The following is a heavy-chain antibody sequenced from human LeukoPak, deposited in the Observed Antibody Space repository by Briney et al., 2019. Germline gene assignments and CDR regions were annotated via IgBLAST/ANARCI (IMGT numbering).Heavy chain of an antibody. J-gene: IGHJ6*03. Sequence: ASVKVSCKASGYTFTSYYMHWVRQAPGQGLEWMGIINPSRGSTSYAQKFQGRVTMTRDMSTSTVYMELSSLRSEDTAVYYCARDGIAANYYMDVWGKGTTVTVSS. V-gene: IGHV1-46*01. CDR2: INPSRGST. D-gene: IGHD6-13*01. CDR1: GYTFTSYY. CDR3: ARDGIAANYYMDV.